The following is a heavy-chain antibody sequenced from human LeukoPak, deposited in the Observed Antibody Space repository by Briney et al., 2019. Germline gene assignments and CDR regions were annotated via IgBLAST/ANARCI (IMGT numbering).Heavy chain of an antibody. CDR1: GYTFTAYY. D-gene: IGHD6-13*01. CDR2: INPNSGGT. Sequence: GASVTVSCTASGYTFTAYYMHWVRQAPGQGLEWMGRINPNSGGTNYAQKFQGRVTMTRDTSISTAYMELSRLRSDDTAVYYCAREIAAAGFDYWGQGTLVTVSS. V-gene: IGHV1-2*06. CDR3: AREIAAAGFDY. J-gene: IGHJ4*02.